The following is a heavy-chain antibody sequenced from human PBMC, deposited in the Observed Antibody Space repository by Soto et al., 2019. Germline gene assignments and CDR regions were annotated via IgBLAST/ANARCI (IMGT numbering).Heavy chain of an antibody. D-gene: IGHD6-19*01. V-gene: IGHV3-23*01. CDR1: GFTFSSYA. J-gene: IGHJ4*02. CDR2: ITGSGVST. CDR3: AKDAKTTSGWFLDS. Sequence: GGSLRLSCAASGFTFSSYAITLVRPAPGKGLEWVSAITGSGVSTYHADSVKGRFTISRDNSANTLYLQMNGLSAEDTTVYYCAKDAKTTSGWFLDSWGPGTLVTVSS.